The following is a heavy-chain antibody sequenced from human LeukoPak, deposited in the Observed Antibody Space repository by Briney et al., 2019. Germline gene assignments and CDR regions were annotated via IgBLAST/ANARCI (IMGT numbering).Heavy chain of an antibody. J-gene: IGHJ4*02. Sequence: SETLSLTCSVSGDSISNIIYYWSWIRQPPGKGLEWIGSIYYSGSTYYNPSLKSRVTISVDTSKNQFSLKLSSVTAADTAVYYCARGWDTAMVNGYWGQGTLVTVSS. CDR3: ARGWDTAMVNGY. CDR2: IYYSGST. D-gene: IGHD5-18*01. CDR1: GDSISNIIYY. V-gene: IGHV4-39*07.